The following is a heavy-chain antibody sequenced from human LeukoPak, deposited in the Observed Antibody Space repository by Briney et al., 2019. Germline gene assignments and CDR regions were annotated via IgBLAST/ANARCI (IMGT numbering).Heavy chain of an antibody. CDR2: VYYSGTT. V-gene: IGHV4-59*08. D-gene: IGHD3-22*01. CDR1: GGSVSTYY. CDR3: ARLGDYYDSSGYFDAFDI. J-gene: IGHJ3*02. Sequence: SETLSLTCTVSGGSVSTYYWSWIRQPPGKGLDWIGYVYYSGTTYSNPSLRSRVTISLDTSKNQFSLKLTSVTAADAAVYYCARLGDYYDSSGYFDAFDIWGQGTMVTVFS.